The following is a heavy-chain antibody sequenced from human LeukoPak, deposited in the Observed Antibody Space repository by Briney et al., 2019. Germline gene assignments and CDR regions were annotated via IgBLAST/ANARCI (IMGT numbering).Heavy chain of an antibody. J-gene: IGHJ3*01. D-gene: IGHD2-15*01. CDR3: ARGGAYSRV. CDR2: IKHDGGVK. CDR1: GFTFSSFW. V-gene: IGHV3-7*03. Sequence: GGSLRLSCAASGFTFSSFWMTWVRQAPGKGMEWVANIKHDGGVKYYVDSVRGRLTISRDNAKNSLYLQMNSLRAEDTAVYYCARGGAYSRVWGQGTMVTVSS.